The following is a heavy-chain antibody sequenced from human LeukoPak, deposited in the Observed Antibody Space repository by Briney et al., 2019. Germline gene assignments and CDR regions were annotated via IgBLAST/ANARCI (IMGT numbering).Heavy chain of an antibody. J-gene: IGHJ4*02. CDR1: GGSINSYY. Sequence: SETLSLTCTVSGGSINSYYWTWIRQPAGKGLEWIGRMYTSGETNYNSTLKSRVTISLDTSKNQFSLRLSSVTAADTAVYYCAAGSQSTALIKWGQGTLVTVSS. V-gene: IGHV4-4*07. CDR2: MYTSGET. CDR3: AAGSQSTALIK. D-gene: IGHD5-18*01.